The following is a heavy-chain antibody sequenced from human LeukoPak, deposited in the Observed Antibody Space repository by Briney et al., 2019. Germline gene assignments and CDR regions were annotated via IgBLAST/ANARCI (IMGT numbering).Heavy chain of an antibody. J-gene: IGHJ5*02. D-gene: IGHD5-12*01. Sequence: SETLSLTCTVSGGSISSSSYYWGWIRQPPGKGLEWIGSIYYSGSTYYNPSLKSRVTISVDTSKNQFSLKLSSVTAADTAVYYCALSPWISWFDPWGQGTLVTVSS. V-gene: IGHV4-39*01. CDR2: IYYSGST. CDR1: GGSISSSSYY. CDR3: ALSPWISWFDP.